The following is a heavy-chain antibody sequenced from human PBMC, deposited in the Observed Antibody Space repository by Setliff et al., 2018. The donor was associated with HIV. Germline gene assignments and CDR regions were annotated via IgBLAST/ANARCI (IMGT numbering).Heavy chain of an antibody. CDR3: ARDVSWRVRTYIDY. Sequence: GGSLRLSCAASGFIFISYEMNWVRQAPGKGLEWVSSISSSSRSKYYADSVKGRFTITRDNAKNSLYLQMNSLTAEDTAVYYCARDVSWRVRTYIDYWGQGALVTVSS. V-gene: IGHV3-21*01. CDR2: ISSSSRSK. CDR1: GFIFISYE. J-gene: IGHJ4*02. D-gene: IGHD3-3*01.